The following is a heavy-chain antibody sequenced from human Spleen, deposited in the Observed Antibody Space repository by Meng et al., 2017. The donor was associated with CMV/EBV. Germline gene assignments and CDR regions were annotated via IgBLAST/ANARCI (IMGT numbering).Heavy chain of an antibody. Sequence: GESLKISCAVSGFTFSSYEMNWVRQAPGKGLEWLSYISGSGTPIYYADSVKGQFTISRDNAKNSLFLQMNSLRAEDTAVYYCATDSYHGGGLDYWGQGTLVTVSS. CDR1: GFTFSSYE. CDR2: ISGSGTPI. CDR3: ATDSYHGGGLDY. J-gene: IGHJ4*02. V-gene: IGHV3-48*03. D-gene: IGHD1-14*01.